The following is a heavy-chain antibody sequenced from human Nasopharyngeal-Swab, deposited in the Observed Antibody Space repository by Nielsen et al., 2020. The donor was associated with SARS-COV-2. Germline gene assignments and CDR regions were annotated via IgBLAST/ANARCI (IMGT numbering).Heavy chain of an antibody. D-gene: IGHD3-10*01. CDR1: GGSISSISYY. CDR3: SRFYFGSGSARSPDY. V-gene: IGHV4-39*01. J-gene: IGHJ4*01. CDR2: IYYSGST. Sequence: SETLSLTCTVSGGSISSISYYWGWIRQPPGKGLEWIGSIYYSGSTYYNPSLKRRITISVDTSKNQFSLKFNSVTAADTAVYYCSRFYFGSGSARSPDYWGQGTLVTVSS.